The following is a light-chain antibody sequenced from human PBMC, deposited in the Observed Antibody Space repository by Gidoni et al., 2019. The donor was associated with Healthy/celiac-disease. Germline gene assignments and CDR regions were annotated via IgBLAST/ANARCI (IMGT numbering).Light chain of an antibody. Sequence: QSALTQPASVSGSPGQSITISCTGHSSDVGGYNYVSWYQQHPGKAPKLMIYEVSNRPSGVPNRFSGSKSGNTASLTISGLQAEDEADYYCSSYTSSSTRVVFGGGTKLT. J-gene: IGLJ2*01. CDR3: SSYTSSSTRVV. CDR2: EVS. CDR1: SSDVGGYNY. V-gene: IGLV2-14*01.